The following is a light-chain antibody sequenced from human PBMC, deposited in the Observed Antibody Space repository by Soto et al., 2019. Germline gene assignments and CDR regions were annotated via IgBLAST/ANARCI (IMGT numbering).Light chain of an antibody. CDR1: QTLDSM. CDR3: QQHKQWPTT. CDR2: SAS. Sequence: IMLARTQPAMSGSPRARTTSLCLASQTLDSMVAWYQQKSGQAPRLLIYSASARATGVPARFSGYGSGPDFTLTISSLQSEDLGVYYCQQHKQWPTTFRQGSMV. J-gene: IGKJ1*01. V-gene: IGKV3-15*01.